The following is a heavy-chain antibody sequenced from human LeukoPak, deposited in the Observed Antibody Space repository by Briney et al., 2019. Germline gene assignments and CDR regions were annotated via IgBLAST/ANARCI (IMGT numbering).Heavy chain of an antibody. CDR1: GFTFSTYG. D-gene: IGHD3-10*01. J-gene: IGHJ6*02. Sequence: GMSLRLSCAASGFTFSTYGMHWVRQAPGKGLEWVAVIYNDGNKKYDADSVKGRFTISRDNAKNSLYLQMNSLRAEDTAVYYCAKDLGLRAYHYYGMDVWGQGTTVTVSS. CDR3: AKDLGLRAYHYYGMDV. CDR2: IYNDGNKK. V-gene: IGHV3-33*03.